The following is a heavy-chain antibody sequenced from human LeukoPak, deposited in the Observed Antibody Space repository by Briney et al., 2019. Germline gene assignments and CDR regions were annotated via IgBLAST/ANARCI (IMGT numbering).Heavy chain of an antibody. CDR2: ISGSGGST. CDR1: GFSFSNYW. J-gene: IGHJ4*02. D-gene: IGHD6-19*01. CDR3: AKEGSSGWYGDY. V-gene: IGHV3-23*01. Sequence: GGSLRLSCAVSGFSFSNYWMSWVRQAPGKGLEWVSAISGSGGSTYYADSVKGRFTISRDNSKNTLYLQMNSLRAEDTAVYYCAKEGSSGWYGDYWGQGTLVTVSS.